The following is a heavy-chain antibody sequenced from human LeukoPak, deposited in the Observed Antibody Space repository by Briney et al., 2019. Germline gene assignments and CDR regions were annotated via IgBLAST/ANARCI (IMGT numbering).Heavy chain of an antibody. J-gene: IGHJ4*02. CDR2: IYTSGST. CDR1: GGSISSYY. CDR3: ARTQGSSSWDYYFDY. D-gene: IGHD6-19*01. Sequence: SETLFLTCTVSGGSISSYYWSWIRQPPGKGLEWIGYIYTSGSTTYSPSLKSRVAISVDTSKNQFSLKLSSVTAADTAVYYCARTQGSSSWDYYFDYWGQGTLVTVSS. V-gene: IGHV4-4*09.